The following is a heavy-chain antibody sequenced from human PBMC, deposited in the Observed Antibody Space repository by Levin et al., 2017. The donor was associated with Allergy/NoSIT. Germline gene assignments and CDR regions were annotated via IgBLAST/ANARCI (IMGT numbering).Heavy chain of an antibody. J-gene: IGHJ6*03. CDR2: IYVTGST. V-gene: IGHV4-61*02. CDR1: GDSISRGFYY. Sequence: SETLSLTCSVSGDSISRGFYYWSWIRQPAGEGLEWIGRIYVTGSTTYSPSLKSRVTISLDRSKDQVPLKINSETAADTAVYYCARDLEGFSGYKPYCYTDVWGKGTTVTVSS. CDR3: ARDLEGFSGYKPYCYTDV. D-gene: IGHD5-12*01.